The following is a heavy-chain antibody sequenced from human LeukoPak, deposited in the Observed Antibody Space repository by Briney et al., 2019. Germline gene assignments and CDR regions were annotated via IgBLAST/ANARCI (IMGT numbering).Heavy chain of an antibody. Sequence: SEPLSLTCTVSGGSISRYYWSWIRQPPGEGLEWIGYIYYTGTTNYNPSLKNRVTMSVDTSKNQFSLKLSSVTTADTAVYYCARTGIWSGYYTFDYWGQGSLVTVSS. D-gene: IGHD3-3*01. V-gene: IGHV4-59*01. J-gene: IGHJ4*02. CDR1: GGSISRYY. CDR2: IYYTGTT. CDR3: ARTGIWSGYYTFDY.